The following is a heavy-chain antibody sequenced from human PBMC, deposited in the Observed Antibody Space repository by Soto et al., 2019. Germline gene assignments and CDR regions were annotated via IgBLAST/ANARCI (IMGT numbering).Heavy chain of an antibody. CDR2: IRQDGSES. V-gene: IGHV3-7*04. J-gene: IGHJ3*01. CDR3: ARDPYDSGGYAAFDF. D-gene: IGHD3-22*01. CDR1: GITLSSSW. Sequence: EVPLVESGGQLVQPGGSLRLSCAASGITLSSSWMTWVRQAPGKGLEWVANIRQDGSESHYVDSVRGRFTISRDNAKNLLYLQMDDLTAEDTAVYYCARDPYDSGGYAAFDFWGQGTMVTVSS.